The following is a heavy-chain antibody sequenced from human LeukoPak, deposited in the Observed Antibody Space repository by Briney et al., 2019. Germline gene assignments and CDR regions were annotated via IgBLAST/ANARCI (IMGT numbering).Heavy chain of an antibody. Sequence: GESLKISCKGSGYSFTSYWIGWVRQMPGKGLEWMGIIYPGDSDTRYGPSFQGQVTISADKSVSTAYLQWSSLKASDTVMYYCARSPLWTTNFDYWGQGTLVTVSS. CDR3: ARSPLWTTNFDY. CDR2: IYPGDSDT. D-gene: IGHD2/OR15-2a*01. CDR1: GYSFTSYW. J-gene: IGHJ4*02. V-gene: IGHV5-51*01.